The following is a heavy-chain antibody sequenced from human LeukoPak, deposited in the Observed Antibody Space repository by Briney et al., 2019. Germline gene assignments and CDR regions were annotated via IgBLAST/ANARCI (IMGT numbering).Heavy chain of an antibody. CDR3: ARASVCDY. CDR2: ISNSGSNI. D-gene: IGHD3-16*01. Sequence: GGSLRLSCAASGFTFSSYWMSWIRQAPGKGLEWVSYISNSGSNIYYADSVKGRFTISRDNAKNSLYLQMNSLRAEDTAVYYCARASVCDYWGQGTLVTVSS. V-gene: IGHV3-11*01. CDR1: GFTFSSYW. J-gene: IGHJ4*02.